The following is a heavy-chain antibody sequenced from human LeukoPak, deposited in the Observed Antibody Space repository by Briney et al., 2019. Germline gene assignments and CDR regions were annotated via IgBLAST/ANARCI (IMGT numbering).Heavy chain of an antibody. CDR3: ASCLLDYYYFDQ. V-gene: IGHV4-4*02. J-gene: IGHJ4*02. CDR1: GDSITSHNW. CDR2: IYHSGTT. D-gene: IGHD3-10*01. Sequence: SETLSLTGAVSGDSITSHNWWSWVRQSPGKGLEWIGEIYHSGTTNYSPSLKSRVTISVDKSKNQLSLRLTSVTAADTAVYFCASCLLDYYYFDQWGQGTLVTVSS.